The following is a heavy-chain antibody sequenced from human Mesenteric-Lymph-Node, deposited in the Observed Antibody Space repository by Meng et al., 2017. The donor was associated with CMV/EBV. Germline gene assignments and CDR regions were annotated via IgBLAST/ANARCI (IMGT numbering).Heavy chain of an antibody. J-gene: IGHJ4*03. CDR2: IYPRDSKT. V-gene: IGHV5-51*01. Sequence: GSLRLSCKGSGYSFATYWIGWVRQMPGKGLEWMGVIYPRDSKTMYSPSFQGHVTISADKAISTAYLEWSSLKASDSAMYYCARLTILGGAITWGQGTLVTVSS. CDR3: ARLTILGGAIT. D-gene: IGHD3-3*01. CDR1: GYSFATYW.